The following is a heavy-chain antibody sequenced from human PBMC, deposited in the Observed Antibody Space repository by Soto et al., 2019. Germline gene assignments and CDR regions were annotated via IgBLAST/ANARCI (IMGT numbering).Heavy chain of an antibody. CDR3: AKDSWYFDL. CDR2: IDTSGHST. V-gene: IGHV3-74*01. CDR1: GFTFSDHY. Sequence: GGSLRLSCAASGFTFSDHYMDWVRQAPGKGLVWVARIDTSGHSTNYAESVKGRFTISRDNAKNTVSLQMNSLRVEDTGVYYCAKDSWYFDLWSQGSQVTVSS. J-gene: IGHJ4*02. D-gene: IGHD6-13*01.